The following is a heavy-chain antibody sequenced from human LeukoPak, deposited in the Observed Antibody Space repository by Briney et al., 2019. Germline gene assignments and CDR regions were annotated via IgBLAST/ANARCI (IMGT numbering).Heavy chain of an antibody. CDR3: AKREARRYGSGSYRGPWFDP. Sequence: SETLSLTCAVYGGSFSGYYWSWIRQPPGKGLEWIGEINHSGSTNYNPSLKSRVTISVDTSKNQFSLKLSSVTAADTAVYYCAKREARRYGSGSYRGPWFDPWGQGTLVTVSS. J-gene: IGHJ5*02. D-gene: IGHD3-10*01. CDR2: INHSGST. CDR1: GGSFSGYY. V-gene: IGHV4-34*01.